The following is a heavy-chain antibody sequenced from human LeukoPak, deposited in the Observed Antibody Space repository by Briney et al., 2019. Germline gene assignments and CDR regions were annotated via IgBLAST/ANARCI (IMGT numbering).Heavy chain of an antibody. Sequence: PGGSLRLSCAVSGFTFSSYVIHWVRQAPGKGLEWVSAISGSGGSTYYADSVTGRFTISRDNSKNTLYLQMNGLRAEDTAVYYCARGAEWLRFDFDYWGQGTLVTVSS. D-gene: IGHD5-12*01. CDR3: ARGAEWLRFDFDY. V-gene: IGHV3-23*01. CDR2: ISGSGGST. J-gene: IGHJ4*02. CDR1: GFTFSSYV.